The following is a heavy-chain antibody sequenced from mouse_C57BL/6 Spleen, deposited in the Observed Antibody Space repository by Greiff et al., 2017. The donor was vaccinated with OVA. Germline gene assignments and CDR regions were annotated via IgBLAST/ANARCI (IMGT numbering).Heavy chain of an antibody. Sequence: VMLVESGAELVKPGASVKISCKASGYAFSSYWMNWVKQRPGKGLEWIGQIYPGDGDTNYNGKFKGKATLTADKSSSTAYMQLSSLTSEDSAVYFCARPYLYAMDYWGQGTSVTVSS. J-gene: IGHJ4*01. CDR3: ARPYLYAMDY. V-gene: IGHV1-80*01. CDR2: IYPGDGDT. CDR1: GYAFSSYW.